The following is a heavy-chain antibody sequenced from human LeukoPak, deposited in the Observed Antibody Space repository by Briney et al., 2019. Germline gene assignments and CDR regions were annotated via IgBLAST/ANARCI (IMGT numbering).Heavy chain of an antibody. Sequence: PGRSLRLSCAASGFXFSSYGMHWVRQAPGKGLEWVAVIWYDGSNKYYADSVKGRFTISRDNSKNTLYLQMNSLRAEDTAVYYCARCSGGSTYHSDDYWGQGTLVTVSS. V-gene: IGHV3-33*01. CDR3: ARCSGGSTYHSDDY. J-gene: IGHJ4*02. CDR2: IWYDGSNK. CDR1: GFXFSSYG. D-gene: IGHD2-15*01.